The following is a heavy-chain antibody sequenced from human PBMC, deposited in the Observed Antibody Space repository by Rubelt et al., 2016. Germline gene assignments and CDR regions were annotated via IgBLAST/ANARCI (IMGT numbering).Heavy chain of an antibody. Sequence: YISSSSSTIYYADSVKGRFTISRDNSKNTLYLQMNSLRAEDTAVYYCAKEASGSHFDYWGQGTLVTVSS. V-gene: IGHV3-48*01. CDR3: AKEASGSHFDY. D-gene: IGHD1-26*01. J-gene: IGHJ4*02. CDR2: ISSSSSTI.